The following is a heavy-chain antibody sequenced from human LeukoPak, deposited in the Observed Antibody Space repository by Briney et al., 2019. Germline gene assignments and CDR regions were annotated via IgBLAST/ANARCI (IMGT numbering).Heavy chain of an antibody. Sequence: GGSLRLSCAASAFTFSDYYMNWIRQAPGKGPEWVSYISSSGDTIYYADSVKGRFTISRDNAKNSLYLQMNSLRAEDTAVYYCARGLEYSSSPFEYWGQGTLVTVSS. CDR3: ARGLEYSSSPFEY. V-gene: IGHV3-11*04. CDR1: AFTFSDYY. D-gene: IGHD6-6*01. J-gene: IGHJ4*02. CDR2: ISSSGDTI.